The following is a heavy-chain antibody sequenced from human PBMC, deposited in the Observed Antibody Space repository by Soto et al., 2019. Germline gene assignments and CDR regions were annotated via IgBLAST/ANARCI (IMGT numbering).Heavy chain of an antibody. CDR3: SRVGREQLFSA. CDR1: GYSFVNYW. D-gene: IGHD1-1*01. J-gene: IGHJ5*02. V-gene: IGHV5-10-1*01. Sequence: GESLKISCKGSGYSFVNYWITWVRQKPGKGLEWMGKIDPSDSDTNYSPSFQGHVTMSADKSISTAYLHWNSLEASDSAMYYCSRVGREQLFSAWGQGTLVTVSS. CDR2: IDPSDSDT.